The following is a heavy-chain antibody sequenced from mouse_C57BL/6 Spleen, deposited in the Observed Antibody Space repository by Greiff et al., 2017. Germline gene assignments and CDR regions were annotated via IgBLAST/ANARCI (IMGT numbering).Heavy chain of an antibody. Sequence: QVQLKESGPGLVAPSQSLSISCTVSGFSLTSYGVHWVRQPPGKGLEWLVVIWSDGSTTYNSALKSRLSISKDNSKSQVFLKMNSLQTDDTAMYCCARAGTGRWYFDVWGTGTTVTVSS. CDR2: IWSDGST. CDR1: GFSLTSYG. V-gene: IGHV2-6*03. D-gene: IGHD4-1*01. J-gene: IGHJ1*03. CDR3: ARAGTGRWYFDV.